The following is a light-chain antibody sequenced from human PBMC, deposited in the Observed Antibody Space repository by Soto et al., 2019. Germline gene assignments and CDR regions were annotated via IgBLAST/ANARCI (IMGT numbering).Light chain of an antibody. CDR3: CSYKSSSTLYV. Sequence: QSVLTQPASVSGSPGQSITISCTGTSSDIGAYNYVSWYQQHPGKAPKLIIYDVTNRPAGISSRFSASKSGNTASQTISVLQAEDEADYYCCSYKSSSTLYVFGTGTKVTVL. CDR1: SSDIGAYNY. CDR2: DVT. V-gene: IGLV2-14*03. J-gene: IGLJ1*01.